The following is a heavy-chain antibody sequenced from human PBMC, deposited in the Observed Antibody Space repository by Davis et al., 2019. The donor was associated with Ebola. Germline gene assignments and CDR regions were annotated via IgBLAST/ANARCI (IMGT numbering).Heavy chain of an antibody. V-gene: IGHV1-18*04. D-gene: IGHD6-19*01. J-gene: IGHJ4*02. Sequence: ASVKVSCKASGYTFTSYGISWVRQAPGQGLEWMGWISAYNGNTNYAQKLQGRVTMTKATSTSTAYMELRSLRSDETAGYYCATDAVAGPFDYWGQGTLVTVSS. CDR3: ATDAVAGPFDY. CDR1: GYTFTSYG. CDR2: ISAYNGNT.